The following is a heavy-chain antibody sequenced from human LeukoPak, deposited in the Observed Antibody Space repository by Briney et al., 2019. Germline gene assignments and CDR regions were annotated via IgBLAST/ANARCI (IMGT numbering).Heavy chain of an antibody. CDR3: ARPLRLGELSLWPVAGPLDY. Sequence: PPETLSLTCTVSGGSISSDYWSWIRQPAGKGLEWIGRIYASGSTTYNPSLRSRITMSVDTSKNQFSLKLRSVTAADTAVYYCARPLRLGELSLWPVAGPLDYWGQGTLVTVSS. D-gene: IGHD3-16*02. J-gene: IGHJ4*02. CDR2: IYASGST. CDR1: GGSISSDY. V-gene: IGHV4-4*07.